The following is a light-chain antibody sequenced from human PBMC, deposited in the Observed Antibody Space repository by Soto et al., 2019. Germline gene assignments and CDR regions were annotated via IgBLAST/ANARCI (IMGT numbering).Light chain of an antibody. J-gene: IGLJ3*02. CDR1: TSNIGSNA. V-gene: IGLV1-44*01. Sequence: QTVVTQPPSMSGTPGQRVTISCSGSTSNIGSNAVNWYQQLPGTAPKLLIYSNNQRPSGVPDRFSGSKSGTSASLAISGLQSEDEAEYYCAAWDDSLNGVVFGGGTKLTVL. CDR3: AAWDDSLNGVV. CDR2: SNN.